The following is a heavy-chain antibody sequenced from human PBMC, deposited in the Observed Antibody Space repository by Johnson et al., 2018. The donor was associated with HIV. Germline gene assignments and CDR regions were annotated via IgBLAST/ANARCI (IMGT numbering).Heavy chain of an antibody. V-gene: IGHV3-NL1*01. D-gene: IGHD6-19*01. CDR3: ARGLIAVAGFDAFDI. CDR2: ISGSGGST. J-gene: IGHJ3*02. Sequence: VQLVESGGGVVQPGRSLRLSCAASGFTFSSHGMHWVRQAPGKGLEWVSAISGSGGSTYYADSVKGRFTISRDNSKNTLYLQMNSLRAEDTAVYYCARGLIAVAGFDAFDIWGQGTMVTVSS. CDR1: GFTFSSHG.